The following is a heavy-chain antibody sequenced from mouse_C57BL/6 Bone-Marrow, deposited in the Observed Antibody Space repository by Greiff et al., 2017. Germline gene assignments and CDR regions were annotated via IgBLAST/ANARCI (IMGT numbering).Heavy chain of an antibody. Sequence: VQLQQSGAELARPGASVKLSCKASGYTFTSYGISWVKQRTGQGLEWIVEIYPRSGNTYYNEKFKGKATLTADKSSSTAYMELRSLTSEDCAVYFCARINWVDFDYWGQGTTLTVSS. J-gene: IGHJ2*01. V-gene: IGHV1-81*01. CDR1: GYTFTSYG. D-gene: IGHD4-1*01. CDR3: ARINWVDFDY. CDR2: IYPRSGNT.